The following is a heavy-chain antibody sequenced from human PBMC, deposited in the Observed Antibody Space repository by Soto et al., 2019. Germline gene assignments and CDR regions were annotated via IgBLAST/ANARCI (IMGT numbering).Heavy chain of an antibody. J-gene: IGHJ5*02. CDR3: ARDSKPYYDSHPDWFDP. CDR2: ISYDGSNK. CDR1: GFTFSSYA. V-gene: IGHV3-30-3*01. D-gene: IGHD3-22*01. Sequence: QVQLVESGGGVVQPGRSLRLSCAASGFTFSSYAMHWVRQAPGKGLEWVAVISYDGSNKYYADSVKGRFTISRDNSKNXXYLQMNILRAEDTAVYYCARDSKPYYDSHPDWFDPWGQGTLVTVSS.